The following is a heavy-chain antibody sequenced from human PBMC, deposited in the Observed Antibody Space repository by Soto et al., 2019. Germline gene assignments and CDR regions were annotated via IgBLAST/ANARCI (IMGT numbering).Heavy chain of an antibody. J-gene: IGHJ5*02. CDR3: AKGRYHLLYSWFDP. CDR2: ISYDGSNK. V-gene: IGHV3-30*18. CDR1: GFTFSSYG. D-gene: IGHD2-2*01. Sequence: PGGSLRLSCAASGFTFSSYGMHWVRQAPGKGLEWVAVISYDGSNKYYADSVKGRFTISRDNSKNTLYLQMNSLRAEDTAVYYCAKGRYHLLYSWFDPWGQGTLVTVSS.